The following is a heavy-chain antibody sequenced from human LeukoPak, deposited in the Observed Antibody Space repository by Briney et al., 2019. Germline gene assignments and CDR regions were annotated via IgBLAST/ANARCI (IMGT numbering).Heavy chain of an antibody. D-gene: IGHD6-13*01. CDR2: IYYSGST. Sequence: SETLSLTCTVSGGSISSYYWSWIRQPPGKGLEWIGYIYYSGSTNYNPSLKSRVTISVDTSKNQFSLKLSSVTAADTAVYYCARGGYSSSRLDYWGQGTLVTVSS. CDR1: GGSISSYY. CDR3: ARGGYSSSRLDY. J-gene: IGHJ4*02. V-gene: IGHV4-59*01.